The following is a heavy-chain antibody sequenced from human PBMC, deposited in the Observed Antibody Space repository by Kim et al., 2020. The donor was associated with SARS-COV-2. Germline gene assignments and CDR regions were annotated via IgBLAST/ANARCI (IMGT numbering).Heavy chain of an antibody. CDR1: GGTFSSYA. J-gene: IGHJ4*02. CDR2: IIPIFGTA. CDR3: ATSVAGTWYFDY. V-gene: IGHV1-69*13. D-gene: IGHD6-19*01. Sequence: SVKVSCKASGGTFSSYAISWVRQAPGQGLEWMGGIIPIFGTANYAQKFQGRVTITADESTSTAYMELSSLRPEDTAVYYCATSVAGTWYFDYWGQGTLVTVSS.